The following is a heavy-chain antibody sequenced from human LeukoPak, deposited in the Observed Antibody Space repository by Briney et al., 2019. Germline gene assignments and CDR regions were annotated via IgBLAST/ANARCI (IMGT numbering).Heavy chain of an antibody. V-gene: IGHV4-34*01. Sequence: PSETLSLTCAVYGGSFSGYYWSWIRQPPGKGLEWIGEINHSGSTNYNPSLKSRVTISVDTSKNQFSLKLSSVTAADTAVYYCARLGYYDSSGYDGVAFDPWGQGTLLTVSS. CDR1: GGSFSGYY. D-gene: IGHD3-22*01. J-gene: IGHJ5*02. CDR3: ARLGYYDSSGYDGVAFDP. CDR2: INHSGST.